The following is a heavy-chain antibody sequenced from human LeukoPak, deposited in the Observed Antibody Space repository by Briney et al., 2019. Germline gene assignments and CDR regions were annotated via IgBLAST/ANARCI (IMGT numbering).Heavy chain of an antibody. CDR1: GFTFSFYA. CDR2: ISYDGSHT. J-gene: IGHJ4*02. V-gene: IGHV3-30-3*01. D-gene: IGHD3-10*01. CDR3: ATPVKCGSGSYCPFDH. Sequence: GRSLRLSCAASGFTFSFYAMHWVRQAPGKGLEWVAVISYDGSHTFYTDSVKGRFTISRDNSRNTLYLQMTSLRVEDTAVYYCATPVKCGSGSYCPFDHWGQGTLVTVSS.